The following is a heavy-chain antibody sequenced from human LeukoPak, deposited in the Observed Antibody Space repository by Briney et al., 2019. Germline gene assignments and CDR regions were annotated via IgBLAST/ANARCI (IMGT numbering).Heavy chain of an antibody. V-gene: IGHV3-48*01. D-gene: IGHD4-17*01. CDR1: GFIFSSYS. J-gene: IGHJ4*02. CDR3: ARAGDYYDY. CDR2: ITSSSSTI. Sequence: PGGSLRLSCAASGFIFSSYSMNWVRQAPGKGLEWVSYITSSSSTIYYADSVKGRFTISRDNAKNSLYLQMNSLRAEDTAVYYWARAGDYYDYWGQGTLDTVSS.